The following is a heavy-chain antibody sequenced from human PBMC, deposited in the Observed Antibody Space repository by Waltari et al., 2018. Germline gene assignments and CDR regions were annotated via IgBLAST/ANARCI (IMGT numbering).Heavy chain of an antibody. CDR2: ISHSGVTL. V-gene: IGHV3-48*03. CDR3: ATRYRIGYCSGGSCHPGGYYYYGLDV. J-gene: IGHJ6*02. Sequence: EVDLAESGGGLVQPGGSLRLSCAASGFTFRDYEMNWVRQAPGMGLEWISYISHSGVTLYSADSVKGRFTISRDNTNNSLYLRMNNLRVEDTAVYYCATRYRIGYCSGGSCHPGGYYYYGLDVWGQGTTVTVSS. CDR1: GFTFRDYE. D-gene: IGHD2-15*01.